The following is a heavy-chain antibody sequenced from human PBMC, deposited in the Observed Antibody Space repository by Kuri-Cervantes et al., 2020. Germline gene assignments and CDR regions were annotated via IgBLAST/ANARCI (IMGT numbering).Heavy chain of an antibody. J-gene: IGHJ4*02. D-gene: IGHD3-10*01. CDR1: GFIFSSYA. CDR2: ISGSGGST. CDR3: ARVDRWYGSSALDY. Sequence: GESLKISWSASGFIFSSYAINWVRQAPGEGLEWVSAISGSGGSTYYADSVKGRFTISRDNSKNTLYLQMNSLRAEDTAVYYCARVDRWYGSSALDYWGQGTLVTVSS. V-gene: IGHV3-23*01.